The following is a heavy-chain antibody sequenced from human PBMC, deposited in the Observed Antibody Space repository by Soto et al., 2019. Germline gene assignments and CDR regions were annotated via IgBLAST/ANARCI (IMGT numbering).Heavy chain of an antibody. V-gene: IGHV1-46*03. CDR3: ARDTYHYGSGSYYKVERQFDY. CDR2: INPSVGST. D-gene: IGHD3-10*01. Sequence: ASVKVSCKASGGTFSSYAISWVRQAPGQGLEWMGIINPSVGSTSYAQKFQGRVTMTRDTSTSTVYMELSSLRSEDTAVYYCARDTYHYGSGSYYKVERQFDYWGQGTLVTVSS. CDR1: GGTFSSYA. J-gene: IGHJ4*02.